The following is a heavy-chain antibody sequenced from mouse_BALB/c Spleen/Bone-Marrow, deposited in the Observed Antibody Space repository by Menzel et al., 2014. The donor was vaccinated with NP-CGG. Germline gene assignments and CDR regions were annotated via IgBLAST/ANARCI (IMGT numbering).Heavy chain of an antibody. CDR1: GYAFTTYL. Sequence: VQLHQSGADLVSPWTSVHVSSKSSGYAFTTYLISLVKPRPGQGLVLLGVLPPGSGGTNYNEKFKGKAPLTADKSSSTAYMQLSSLTYDDSAVYFGERWDYAMDYWGQGTSVT. CDR3: ERWDYAMDY. J-gene: IGHJ4*01. CDR2: LPPGSGGT. V-gene: IGHV1-54*01.